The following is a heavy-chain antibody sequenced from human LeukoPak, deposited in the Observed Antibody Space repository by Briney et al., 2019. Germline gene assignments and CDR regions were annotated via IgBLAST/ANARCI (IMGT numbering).Heavy chain of an antibody. V-gene: IGHV3-23*01. CDR3: AKDGPLGQWLVGEYFDY. D-gene: IGHD6-19*01. Sequence: GESLRLSCVASGFTFTDHPMNWVRQAPGKGLEWISYIGGDGIAFYADSVKGRFTISRDNSKNTLYLQMNSLRAEDTAVYYCAKDGPLGQWLVGEYFDYWGQGTLVTVSS. CDR1: GFTFTDHP. J-gene: IGHJ4*02. CDR2: IGGDGIA.